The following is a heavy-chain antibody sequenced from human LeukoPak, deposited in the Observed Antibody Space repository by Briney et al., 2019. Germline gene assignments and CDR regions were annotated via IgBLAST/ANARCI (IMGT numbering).Heavy chain of an antibody. V-gene: IGHV1-18*01. Sequence: GASVKVSFKASGYTLTSYGISWGRQPPGQGLEWMGWISAYNGNTNYSQKLQGRVTMTTDASTITAYMEQRSLMSDDKVVYYCARDLKEYPQIYCTNGVCNQGVDYWGQGTLVTVSS. D-gene: IGHD2-8*01. CDR2: ISAYNGNT. J-gene: IGHJ4*02. CDR3: ARDLKEYPQIYCTNGVCNQGVDY. CDR1: GYTLTSYG.